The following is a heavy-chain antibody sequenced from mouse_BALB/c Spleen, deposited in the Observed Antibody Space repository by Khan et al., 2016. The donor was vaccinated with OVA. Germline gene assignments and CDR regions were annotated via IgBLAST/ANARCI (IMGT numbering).Heavy chain of an antibody. Sequence: QIPLVQSGPELKKPGETVKISCKASGYTFTNYGMNWVKQAPGKGLKWMGWINTYTGEPTYADDFKGRFAFSLETSASTAYLQINNLKNEDMATYFWARAFTTATSYFDVWGAGTTVTVSS. V-gene: IGHV9-1*02. CDR2: INTYTGEP. D-gene: IGHD1-2*01. J-gene: IGHJ1*01. CDR1: GYTFTNYG. CDR3: ARAFTTATSYFDV.